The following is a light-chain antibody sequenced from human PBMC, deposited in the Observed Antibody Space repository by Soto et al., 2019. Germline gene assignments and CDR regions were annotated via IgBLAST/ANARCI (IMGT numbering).Light chain of an antibody. V-gene: IGLV2-8*01. J-gene: IGLJ3*02. CDR2: EVN. CDR1: SSDVGNYDY. CDR3: CSYAGNNNLV. Sequence: QSALTQPPSASGSPGQSVTISCTGTSSDVGNYDYVSWYQQHPGKAPKLMIYEVNKRPSGVPDRFSGSKSGNTASLTVSGLQAEDEADYYCCSYAGNNNLVFGGGTQLTVL.